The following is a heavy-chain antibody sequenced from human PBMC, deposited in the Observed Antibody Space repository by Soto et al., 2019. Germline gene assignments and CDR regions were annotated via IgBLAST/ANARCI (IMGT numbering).Heavy chain of an antibody. D-gene: IGHD2-8*01. CDR2: IWSDGSAR. CDR3: ARDRTSNHFCDY. CDR1: GFTFSSYG. Sequence: QVQLVESGGGVVQPGRSLRLSCAASGFTFSSYGMHWVRQAPGKGLEWVAVIWSDGSARFYTDSVRGRFIISRDNSKNTLYLQMNSLRAEDTAVYYCARDRTSNHFCDYWGQGTLVTVSS. V-gene: IGHV3-33*01. J-gene: IGHJ4*02.